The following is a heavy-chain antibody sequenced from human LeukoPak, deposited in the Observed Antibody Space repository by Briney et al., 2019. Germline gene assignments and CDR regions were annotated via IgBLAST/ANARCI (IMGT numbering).Heavy chain of an antibody. CDR1: GFTFSTYG. Sequence: PGGSLRLSCAASGFTFSTYGMSWVRHAPGKGLEWVATIKQDGGEKYYVDSVKGRFTISRDNAKNSLSLQMSSLRAEDTAVYYCARGRDGYNTYYFDYWGQGTLVTVSS. J-gene: IGHJ4*02. D-gene: IGHD5-24*01. V-gene: IGHV3-7*01. CDR2: IKQDGGEK. CDR3: ARGRDGYNTYYFDY.